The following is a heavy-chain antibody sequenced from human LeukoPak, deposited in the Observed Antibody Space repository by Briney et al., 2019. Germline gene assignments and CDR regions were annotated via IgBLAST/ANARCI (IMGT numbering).Heavy chain of an antibody. Sequence: GGSLRLSCAASGFTFSSYSMNWVRQAPGKGLEWVSSISSTSSYIYYADSVKSRFTISRDNAKNSLYLQMNSLRAEDTAVYYCARDLGQYYDTSDNWFDPWGQGTLVTVSS. V-gene: IGHV3-21*01. CDR2: ISSTSSYI. J-gene: IGHJ5*02. CDR1: GFTFSSYS. D-gene: IGHD3-22*01. CDR3: ARDLGQYYDTSDNWFDP.